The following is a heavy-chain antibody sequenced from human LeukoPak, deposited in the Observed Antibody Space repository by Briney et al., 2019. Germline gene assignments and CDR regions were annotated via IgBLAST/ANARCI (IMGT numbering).Heavy chain of an antibody. D-gene: IGHD2-2*01. CDR2: IYHSGSA. J-gene: IGHJ5*02. V-gene: IGHV4-38-2*02. CDR3: ARDPRWLTPDCTSTSCYENYFDP. CDR1: GYSISSGYQ. Sequence: SETLSLTCGVSGYSISSGYQWAWIRQSPGKGLEWIGSIYHSGSAHYNPSPKSRVTISVETSKNQFSLNMYSVTAADTAVYYCARDPRWLTPDCTSTSCYENYFDPWGQGTLVTVSS.